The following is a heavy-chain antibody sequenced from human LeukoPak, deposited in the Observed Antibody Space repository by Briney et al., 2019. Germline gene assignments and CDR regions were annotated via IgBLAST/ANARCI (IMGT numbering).Heavy chain of an antibody. CDR3: ARDVSSMFPNWFDP. Sequence: PSETLSLTCSVSGDSISSRTYYWTWIRQHPEKGLEWIGYIWNSGSTNYNPALKSRVTISVDTSKNQFSLKLTSVTAADTAIYYCARDVSSMFPNWFDPWGHGILVIVSS. J-gene: IGHJ5*02. CDR1: GDSISSRTYY. V-gene: IGHV4-31*03. D-gene: IGHD6-6*01. CDR2: IWNSGST.